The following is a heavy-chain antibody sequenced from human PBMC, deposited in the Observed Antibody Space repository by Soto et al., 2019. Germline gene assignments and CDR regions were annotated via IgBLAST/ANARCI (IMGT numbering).Heavy chain of an antibody. CDR2: AYPSGST. J-gene: IGHJ5*02. CDR3: ARYSASFNWFEP. V-gene: IGHV4-38-2*01. CDR1: GDSISRDYY. Sequence: PXETLSLSCAVSGDSISRDYYWAWIRQSPGKGLEWIGSAYPSGSTYYNPSVKSRVTMSLDMAQNQFSLTLTSVTAADTAIYYCARYSASFNWFEPWGQGTLVTV. D-gene: IGHD6-6*01.